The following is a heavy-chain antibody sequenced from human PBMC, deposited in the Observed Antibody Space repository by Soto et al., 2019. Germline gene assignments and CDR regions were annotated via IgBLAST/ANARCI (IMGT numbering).Heavy chain of an antibody. D-gene: IGHD3-10*01. J-gene: IGHJ4*02. Sequence: PSETLSLTCTVPGGSISSYYWSWIRQPPGKGLEWIGYIYYSGSTNYNPSLKSRVTISVDTSKNQFSLKLSSVTAADTAVYYCARNYGFYFDYWGQGTLVTVS. V-gene: IGHV4-59*08. CDR3: ARNYGFYFDY. CDR1: GGSISSYY. CDR2: IYYSGST.